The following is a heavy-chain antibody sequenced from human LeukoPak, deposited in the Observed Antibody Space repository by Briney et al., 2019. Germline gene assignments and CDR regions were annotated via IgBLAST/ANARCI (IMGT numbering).Heavy chain of an antibody. CDR1: GGSISSSSYC. D-gene: IGHD5-18*01. V-gene: IGHV4-61*09. J-gene: IGHJ3*02. Sequence: NPSQTLSLTCTVSGGSISSSSYCWSWIRQPAGKGLEWIGHIHTSGGTNYNSSLKSRVTISVDTSKNQFSLKLSSVTAADTAVYYCARSGYRYGADALDIWGQGTMVTVSS. CDR2: IHTSGGT. CDR3: ARSGYRYGADALDI.